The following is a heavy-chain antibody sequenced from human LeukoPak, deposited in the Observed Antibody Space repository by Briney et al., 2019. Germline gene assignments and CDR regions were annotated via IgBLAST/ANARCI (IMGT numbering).Heavy chain of an antibody. Sequence: ASVKVSCKTSGYSFTSHGIGWVRQAPGQGLEWMGWISGYNGNTNYAQKFQSRVTMTTDASTRTAHMEVRGLRSDDTAVYYCARGGWTTGMDYWGQGTLVTVSS. CDR3: ARGGWTTGMDY. CDR2: ISGYNGNT. J-gene: IGHJ4*02. CDR1: GYSFTSHG. D-gene: IGHD1-14*01. V-gene: IGHV1-18*01.